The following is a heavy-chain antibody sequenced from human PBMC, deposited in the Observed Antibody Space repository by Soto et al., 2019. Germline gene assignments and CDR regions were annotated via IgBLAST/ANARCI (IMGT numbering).Heavy chain of an antibody. J-gene: IGHJ6*02. CDR1: GYTFTGYY. Sequence: GASVKVSCKASGYTFTGYYMHWVRQAPGQGLEWMGWINPNSGGTNYAQKFQGWVTMTRDTSISTAYMELSRLRSDDTAVYYCAKWNGGNYTKGRAVWGQGTTVPVSS. V-gene: IGHV1-2*04. CDR3: AKWNGGNYTKGRAV. D-gene: IGHD1-1*01. CDR2: INPNSGGT.